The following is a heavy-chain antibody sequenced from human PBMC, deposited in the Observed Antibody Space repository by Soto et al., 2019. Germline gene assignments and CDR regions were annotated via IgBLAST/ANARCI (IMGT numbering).Heavy chain of an antibody. CDR2: IYYSGST. CDR3: ARHSYYYGSTYGCWLDP. D-gene: IGHD3-10*01. CDR1: GGSISSGTYY. J-gene: IGHJ5*02. V-gene: IGHV4-39*01. Sequence: PSETLSLTCTVSGGSISSGTYYWGWIRQPPGKGLEWIGSIYYSGSTYYNPSLKSRVTISVDTSKNQFSLKLSSVTAADTAVYYCARHSYYYGSTYGCWLDPWGQGTLVTVSS.